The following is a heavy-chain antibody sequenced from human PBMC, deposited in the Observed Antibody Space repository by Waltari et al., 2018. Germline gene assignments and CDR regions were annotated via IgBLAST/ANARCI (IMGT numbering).Heavy chain of an antibody. J-gene: IGHJ4*02. CDR1: GGSFSGYY. D-gene: IGHD2-15*01. CDR2: INHSVST. Sequence: QVQLQQWGAGLLKPSETLSLTCAVYGGSFSGYYWSWIRQPPGKGLEWIGEINHSVSTNDNPSLKSRVTISVDTSKNQFSLKLSSVTAADTAVYYCAGGYCSGGSCSTLDYWGQGTLVTVSS. CDR3: AGGYCSGGSCSTLDY. V-gene: IGHV4-34*01.